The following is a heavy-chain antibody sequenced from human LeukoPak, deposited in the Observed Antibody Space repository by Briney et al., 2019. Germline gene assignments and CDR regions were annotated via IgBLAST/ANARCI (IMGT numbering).Heavy chain of an antibody. CDR1: GGSISSSSYY. CDR2: INHSGST. Sequence: SETLSLTCTVSGGSISSSSYYWGWIRQPPGKGLEWIGEINHSGSTNYNPSLKSRVTISVDTSKNQFSLKLSSVTAADTAVYYCARRLGSGSYYEKYYFDYWGQGTLVTVSS. V-gene: IGHV4-39*07. CDR3: ARRLGSGSYYEKYYFDY. J-gene: IGHJ4*02. D-gene: IGHD3-10*01.